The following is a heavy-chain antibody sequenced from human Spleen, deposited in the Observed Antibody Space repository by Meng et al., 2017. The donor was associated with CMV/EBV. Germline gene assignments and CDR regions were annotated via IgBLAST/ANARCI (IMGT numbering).Heavy chain of an antibody. Sequence: GESLKISCIASGFTFSSYTMHWVRQAPGKGLEWVSYISSGGSTKYYADSVKGRFTISRDNSKNSLYLQMYGPRSDDTAVYYCTKDLLAGAGLIAFAVWGQGTLVTVSS. CDR3: TKDLLAGAGLIAFAV. CDR2: ISSGGSTK. J-gene: IGHJ3*01. V-gene: IGHV3-48*04. CDR1: GFTFSSYT. D-gene: IGHD2-15*01.